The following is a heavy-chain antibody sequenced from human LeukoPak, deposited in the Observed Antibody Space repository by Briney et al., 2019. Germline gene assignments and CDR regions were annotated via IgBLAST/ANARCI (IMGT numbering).Heavy chain of an antibody. V-gene: IGHV4-59*08. Sequence: PSERLSPICTVSGGSISSDYWTWIRQPPGKRLEWIGYISYTGSTSYNPSLKSRVTISADTSRNQFSLKLTSVTASDTAVFYCARHRDHYGSGLHFDYWGQGSHPTVSS. CDR1: GGSISSDY. CDR2: ISYTGST. J-gene: IGHJ4*02. CDR3: ARHRDHYGSGLHFDY. D-gene: IGHD3-10*01.